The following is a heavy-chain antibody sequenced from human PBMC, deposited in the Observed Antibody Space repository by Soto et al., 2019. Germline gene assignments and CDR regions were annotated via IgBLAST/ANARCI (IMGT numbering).Heavy chain of an antibody. D-gene: IGHD6-6*01. CDR3: ARDSAARDHNFDD. CDR2: INSDGSTT. J-gene: IGHJ4*02. Sequence: EVQLVESGGGLVQPGGSLRLSCAASGFTFSNYWMHWVRQAPGKGLVWVSRINSDGSTTTYADSVKGRFTISRDNAKNTRYRQMNSRRAEDTAGYYGARDSAARDHNFDDGGQGTLVTASS. CDR1: GFTFSNYW. V-gene: IGHV3-74*01.